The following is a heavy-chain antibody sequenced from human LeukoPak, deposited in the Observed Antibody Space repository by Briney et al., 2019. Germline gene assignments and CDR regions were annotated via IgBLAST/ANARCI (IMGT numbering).Heavy chain of an antibody. CDR2: IKQDGSEK. CDR3: ARTSSQYVDAFDI. D-gene: IGHD2-15*01. V-gene: IGHV3-7*03. Sequence: GGSLRLSCAASGFTFSSYGMHWVRQAPGKGLEWVANIKQDGSEKYYVDSVKGRFTISRDNAKNSLYLQMNSLRAEDTAVYYCARTSSQYVDAFDIWGQGTMVTVSS. J-gene: IGHJ3*02. CDR1: GFTFSSYG.